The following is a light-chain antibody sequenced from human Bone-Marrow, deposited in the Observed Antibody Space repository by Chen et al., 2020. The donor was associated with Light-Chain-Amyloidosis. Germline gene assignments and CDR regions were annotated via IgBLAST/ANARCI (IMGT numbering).Light chain of an antibody. CDR3: QVWDGGSERPV. V-gene: IGLV3-21*02. Sequence: SYVLTQPPSVSVAPGQTATIACGGNNIGSTSVHWYQQTPGQAPLLVVYDVSDRPSGIPERLCGSDSGNRATLSSGRVEDGDEADCDCQVWDGGSERPVFGGGAKLTVL. CDR1: NIGSTS. CDR2: DVS. J-gene: IGLJ3*02.